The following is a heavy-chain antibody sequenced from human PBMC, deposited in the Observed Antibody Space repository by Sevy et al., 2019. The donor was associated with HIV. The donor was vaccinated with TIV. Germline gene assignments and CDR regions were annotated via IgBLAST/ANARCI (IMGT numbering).Heavy chain of an antibody. J-gene: IGHJ3*02. CDR3: AKDHIAVVGDAFDI. D-gene: IGHD2-21*01. V-gene: IGHV3-23*01. CDR2: ISGSASST. Sequence: GGSLRLSCAASGFPFSSYAMNWVRQAPGKVLEWVSAISGSASSTYYADSVKGRFTVSRDNSKNTLYLQMTSLRAEDTALYYCAKDHIAVVGDAFDIWGQGTKVTVSS. CDR1: GFPFSSYA.